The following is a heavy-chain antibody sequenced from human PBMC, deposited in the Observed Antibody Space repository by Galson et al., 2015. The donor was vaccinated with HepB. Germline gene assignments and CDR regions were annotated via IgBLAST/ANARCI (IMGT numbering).Heavy chain of an antibody. CDR2: IYPGDSYT. CDR3: ARSAVPVARGYYYYYGMDV. Sequence: QSGAEVKKPGESLKISCKGSGYRFTNYWIGWVRQMPGKGLEWMGIIYPGDSYTPYSTSFQCQVTISADKSINTAYLQWTSLKTSDTALYYCARSAVPVARGYYYYYGMDVWGQGTTVTVSS. V-gene: IGHV5-51*01. J-gene: IGHJ6*02. CDR1: GYRFTNYW. D-gene: IGHD2-2*01.